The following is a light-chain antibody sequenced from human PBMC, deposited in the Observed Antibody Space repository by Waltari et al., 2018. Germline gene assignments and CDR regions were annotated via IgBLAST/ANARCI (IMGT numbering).Light chain of an antibody. CDR2: DVN. J-gene: IGLJ1*01. CDR3: NSFTTSSTYV. CDR1: TSDIGTYNF. Sequence: QSALTQPSSESGSPGQSITISCVGTTSDIGTYNFVSWYQHRPGTVPKLLIYDVNKRPSGVSGRFLGSKSDNTASLTIAGLQVEDEADYYCNSFTTSSTYVFGTGTRVTIL. V-gene: IGLV2-14*03.